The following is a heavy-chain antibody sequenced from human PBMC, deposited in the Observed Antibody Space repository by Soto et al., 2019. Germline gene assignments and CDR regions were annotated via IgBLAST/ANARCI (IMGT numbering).Heavy chain of an antibody. D-gene: IGHD3-10*01. CDR1: GGSISSYY. V-gene: IGHV4-59*01. J-gene: IGHJ5*02. Sequence: PSETLSLTCTVSGGSISSYYWGWIRQPPGKGLEWIGYIYYSGSTNYNPSLKSRVTISVDTSKNQFSLKLSSVTAADTAVYYCARAGGLLWFGEPPYFDPWGQGTLVTVSS. CDR2: IYYSGST. CDR3: ARAGGLLWFGEPPYFDP.